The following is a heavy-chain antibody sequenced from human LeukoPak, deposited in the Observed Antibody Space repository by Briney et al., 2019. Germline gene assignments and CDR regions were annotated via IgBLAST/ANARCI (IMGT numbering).Heavy chain of an antibody. V-gene: IGHV4-38-2*02. Sequence: SETLSLTCTVSGYSISSGYYWGWIRQPPGKGLEWIGSIYHSGSTYYNPSLKSRVTISVDTSKNQFSLKLSSVTAADTAVYYCARDCTSYYYYHMDVWGKGTTVTVSS. CDR3: ARDCTSYYYYHMDV. CDR1: GYSISSGYY. CDR2: IYHSGST. J-gene: IGHJ6*03.